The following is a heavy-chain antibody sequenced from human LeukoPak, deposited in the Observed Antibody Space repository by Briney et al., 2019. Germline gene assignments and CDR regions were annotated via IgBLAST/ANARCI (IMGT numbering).Heavy chain of an antibody. CDR1: GFTFSIYW. Sequence: PGGSLRLSCAASGFTFSIYWMHWVRQAPGKGLEWVSAISGSGGSTYYADSVKGRFTISRDNSKNTLYLQMNSLRAEDTAVYYCAKDPGGIAVAGRPYWGQGTLVTVSS. CDR2: ISGSGGST. J-gene: IGHJ4*02. V-gene: IGHV3-23*01. D-gene: IGHD6-19*01. CDR3: AKDPGGIAVAGRPY.